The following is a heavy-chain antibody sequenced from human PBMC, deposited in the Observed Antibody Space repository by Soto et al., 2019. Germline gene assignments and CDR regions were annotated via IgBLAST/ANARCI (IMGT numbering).Heavy chain of an antibody. CDR3: AGGSSSTPIDY. CDR1: GYSISSGYY. Sequence: PSETLSLTCAVSGYSISSGYYWGWIRQPPGKGLEWIGSIYHSGSTYYNPSLKSRVTISVDTSKNQFSLKLSSVTAADTAVYYCAGGSSSTPIDYWGQGTLVTVSS. V-gene: IGHV4-38-2*01. D-gene: IGHD6-6*01. CDR2: IYHSGST. J-gene: IGHJ4*02.